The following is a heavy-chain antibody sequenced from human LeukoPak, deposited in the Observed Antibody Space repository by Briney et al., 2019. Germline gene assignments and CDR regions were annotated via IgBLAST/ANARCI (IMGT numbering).Heavy chain of an antibody. J-gene: IGHJ5*02. V-gene: IGHV4-31*03. CDR2: IYYSGST. CDR3: ASGRRDGYNYRFDH. Sequence: SQTLSLTCTVSGGSISSGGYYWSWIRQHPGKDLEWLGYIYYSGSTYYNPSLKSRVTISVDTSKNQFSLKLSSVTAADTAVYYCASGRRDGYNYRFDHWGQGTLVTVSS. CDR1: GGSISSGGYY. D-gene: IGHD5-24*01.